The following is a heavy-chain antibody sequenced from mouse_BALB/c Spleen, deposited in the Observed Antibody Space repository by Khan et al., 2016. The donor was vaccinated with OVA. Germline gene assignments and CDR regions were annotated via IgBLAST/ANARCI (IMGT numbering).Heavy chain of an antibody. Sequence: EVQLQESGPGLVKPSQSLSLTCTVAGYSITTDYAWNWIRQFPGNKLEWMGYISYRGSTSYNPSLKSRISITRDTSKNQFFLQLNSVNTEDTVTFYCARLGPGFSYWGQGTLVTVSA. J-gene: IGHJ3*01. CDR3: ARLGPGFSY. CDR2: ISYRGST. V-gene: IGHV3-2*02. CDR1: GYSITTDYA. D-gene: IGHD4-1*01.